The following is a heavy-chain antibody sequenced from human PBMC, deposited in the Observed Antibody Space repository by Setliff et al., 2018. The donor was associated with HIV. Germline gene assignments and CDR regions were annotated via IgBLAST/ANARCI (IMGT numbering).Heavy chain of an antibody. J-gene: IGHJ3*02. V-gene: IGHV1-2*04. CDR2: VNPYSGGT. D-gene: IGHD3-10*01. Sequence: GASVKVSCKASGYTFTGHHLHWVRQAPGQGLEWLGWVNPYSGGTNYAQNFQGWVTMTRDTSITTAYMELSGLTSDDTALYFCVREVRAAYKGPLWFGQSDPRPDTFDIWGQGTMVTVS. CDR3: VREVRAAYKGPLWFGQSDPRPDTFDI. CDR1: GYTFTGHH.